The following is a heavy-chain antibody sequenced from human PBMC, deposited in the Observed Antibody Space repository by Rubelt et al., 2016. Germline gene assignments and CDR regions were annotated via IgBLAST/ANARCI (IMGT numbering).Heavy chain of an antibody. D-gene: IGHD4-17*01. J-gene: IGHJ3*02. CDR3: ARDSFTATTVTRIFDI. V-gene: IGHV3-21*01. CDR2: ISSSSSYI. CDR1: GFTFSSYS. Sequence: EVQLVESGGGLVKPGGSLRLSCAASGFTFSSYSMNWVRQAPGKGLEWVSSISSSSSYIYYADSVKGRFTISRDNAKNSLYLQMNSLRAEDTAVYYCARDSFTATTVTRIFDIWGQGTMVTVSS.